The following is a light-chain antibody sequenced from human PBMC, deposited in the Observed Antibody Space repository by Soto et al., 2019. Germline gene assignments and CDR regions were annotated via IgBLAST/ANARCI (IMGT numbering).Light chain of an antibody. CDR2: GAS. J-gene: IGKJ1*01. V-gene: IGKV3-15*01. Sequence: EIMLTQSPATLSLSPGERATLSCRASQSVSSNLAWYQQKPGQAPRLLIYGASTRATGIPARFSGSGSGTEFTLTISSLQSEDYAVYYCQQYNNWPPTCGQGTKGDIK. CDR3: QQYNNWPPT. CDR1: QSVSSN.